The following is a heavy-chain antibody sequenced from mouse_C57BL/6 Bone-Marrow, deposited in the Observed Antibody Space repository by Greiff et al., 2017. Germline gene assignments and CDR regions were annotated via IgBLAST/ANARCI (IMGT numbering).Heavy chain of an antibody. D-gene: IGHD2-4*01. CDR2: LHPNSGNT. Sequence: VQLQQPGAELVKPGASVKLSCTASGYTFTSYWMHWVKQRPGQGLEWIGMLHPNSGNTDYNEKFTSKATLAVDKSSSTAYMQLSSLTAVDSAVYYCAVYYDYGPSYWGQGTSVTVSS. CDR1: GYTFTSYW. CDR3: AVYYDYGPSY. V-gene: IGHV1-64*01. J-gene: IGHJ4*01.